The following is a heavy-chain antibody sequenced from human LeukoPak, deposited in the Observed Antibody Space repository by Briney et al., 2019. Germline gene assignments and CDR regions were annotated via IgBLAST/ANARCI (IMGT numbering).Heavy chain of an antibody. J-gene: IGHJ6*04. CDR2: ISYDGSNK. CDR3: AREPAPIVVVPAASRYYYYYYGMDV. D-gene: IGHD2-2*01. CDR1: GFTFSSYA. V-gene: IGHV3-30*04. Sequence: GGSLRLSCAASGFTFSSYAMHWVRQAPGKGLEWVAVISYDGSNKYYADSVKGRFTISRGNSKNTLYLQMNSLGAEDTAVYYCAREPAPIVVVPAASRYYYYYYGMDVWGKGTTVTVSS.